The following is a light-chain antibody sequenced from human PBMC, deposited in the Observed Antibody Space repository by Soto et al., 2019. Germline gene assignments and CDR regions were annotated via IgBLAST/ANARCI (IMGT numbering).Light chain of an antibody. CDR1: QSISNW. V-gene: IGKV1-5*01. CDR2: DAS. Sequence: DIQRTQSPSILSASVGDRVTITCRASQSISNWLAWYQQKPGKAPKLMMYDASSLESGVPSRFSGSGSGTEFTLTIGSLQPEDVATYYCQQSYSTLWTFGQGTKVDIK. J-gene: IGKJ1*01. CDR3: QQSYSTLWT.